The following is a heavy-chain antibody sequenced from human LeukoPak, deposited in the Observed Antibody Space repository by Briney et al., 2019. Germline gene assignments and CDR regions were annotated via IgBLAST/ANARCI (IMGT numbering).Heavy chain of an antibody. Sequence: PGRSLRLSCAASGFTFSSYWMHWVRQAPGKGLVWVSRINSDGSSTSYADSVKGRFTTSRDNAKNTLYLQMNSLRAEDTAVYYCANSYGPNWFDPWGQGTLVTVSS. J-gene: IGHJ5*02. CDR3: ANSYGPNWFDP. CDR2: INSDGSST. V-gene: IGHV3-74*01. CDR1: GFTFSSYW. D-gene: IGHD5-18*01.